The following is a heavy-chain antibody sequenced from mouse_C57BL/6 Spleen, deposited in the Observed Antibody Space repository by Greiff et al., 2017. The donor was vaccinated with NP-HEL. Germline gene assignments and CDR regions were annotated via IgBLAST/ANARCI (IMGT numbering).Heavy chain of an antibody. J-gene: IGHJ2*01. D-gene: IGHD2-4*01. V-gene: IGHV1-47*01. CDR3: ARRGYYDYDGGFDY. Sequence: VQLQESGAELVMPGASVKMSCKASGYTFTTYPIEWMKQNHGKSLEWIGNFHPYNDDTKYNEKFKGKATLTVEKSSSTVYLELSRLTSDDSAVYYCARRGYYDYDGGFDYWGQGTTLTVSS. CDR1: GYTFTTYP. CDR2: FHPYNDDT.